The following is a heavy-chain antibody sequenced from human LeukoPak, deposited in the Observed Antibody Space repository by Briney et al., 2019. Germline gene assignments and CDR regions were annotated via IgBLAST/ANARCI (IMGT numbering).Heavy chain of an antibody. CDR3: ARTVLPLWSTNGGYFDY. J-gene: IGHJ4*02. Sequence: SETLSLTCTVSGGSISSCYWSWIRQPPGKGLEWIGYIYYSGSTNYNPSLKSRVTISVDTSKNQFSLKLSSVTAADTAVYYCARTVLPLWSTNGGYFDYWGQGTLVTVSS. CDR2: IYYSGST. V-gene: IGHV4-59*01. D-gene: IGHD5/OR15-5a*01. CDR1: GGSISSCY.